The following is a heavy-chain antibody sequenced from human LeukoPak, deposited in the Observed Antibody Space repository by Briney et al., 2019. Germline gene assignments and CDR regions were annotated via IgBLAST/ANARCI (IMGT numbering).Heavy chain of an antibody. D-gene: IGHD6-13*01. Sequence: GGSLRLSCAASGFTFSHDWMSWVRQAPGKGLEWVASIKQDGSGEHYVDSVKGRFTISRDNAKNSLYLQMNSLRAEDTALYYCAKDMEIAAAGLYFQHWGQGTLVTVSS. V-gene: IGHV3-7*03. CDR3: AKDMEIAAAGLYFQH. J-gene: IGHJ1*01. CDR2: IKQDGSGE. CDR1: GFTFSHDW.